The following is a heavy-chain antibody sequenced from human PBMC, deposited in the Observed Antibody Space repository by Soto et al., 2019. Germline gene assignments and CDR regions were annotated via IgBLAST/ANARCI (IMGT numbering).Heavy chain of an antibody. D-gene: IGHD5-12*01. CDR2: IIPIFGTA. CDR3: ARDGGYQGRDGYKNFDY. J-gene: IGHJ4*02. Sequence: QVQLVQSGAEVKKPGSSVKVSCKASGGTFSSYAISWVRQAPGQGLEWMGGIIPIFGTANYAQKFQGRVTIIADESTSTAYMELSSLRSEDTAVYYCARDGGYQGRDGYKNFDYWGQGTLVTVSS. V-gene: IGHV1-69*01. CDR1: GGTFSSYA.